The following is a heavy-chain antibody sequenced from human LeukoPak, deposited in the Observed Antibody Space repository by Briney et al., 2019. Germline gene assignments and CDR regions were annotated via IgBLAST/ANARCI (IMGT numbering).Heavy chain of an antibody. J-gene: IGHJ4*02. Sequence: SQTLSLTCTVSGGSISSGSYYWSWIRQPAGKGLEGIGRIYTSGSTNYNPSLKSRVTISVDTSKNQFSLKLSSVTAADTAVYYCAREGKVVPAAIHPYYFDYWGQGTLVTVSS. V-gene: IGHV4-61*02. CDR3: AREGKVVPAAIHPYYFDY. D-gene: IGHD2-2*01. CDR2: IYTSGST. CDR1: GGSISSGSYY.